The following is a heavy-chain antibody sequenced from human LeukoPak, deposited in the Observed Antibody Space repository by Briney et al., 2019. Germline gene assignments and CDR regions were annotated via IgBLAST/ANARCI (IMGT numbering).Heavy chain of an antibody. D-gene: IGHD3-10*01. CDR1: GYNFTIYW. J-gene: IGHJ4*02. V-gene: IGHV5-51*01. Sequence: GESLKISCKGSGYNFTIYWIGWVRQMPGKGLEWMGIIYPGDSDSRYSPSFQGQVTISADKSISTAYLQWSSLKASDTAIYYCARRYYYGSGSYSYFDNWGQGTLVTVSS. CDR3: ARRYYYGSGSYSYFDN. CDR2: IYPGDSDS.